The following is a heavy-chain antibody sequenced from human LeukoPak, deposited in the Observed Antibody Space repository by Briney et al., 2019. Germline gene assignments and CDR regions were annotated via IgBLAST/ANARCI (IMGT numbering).Heavy chain of an antibody. CDR3: ARVVSKWYDAFDI. CDR1: GFTFSSYS. J-gene: IGHJ3*02. V-gene: IGHV3-21*01. D-gene: IGHD2-15*01. CDR2: ISSSSSYI. Sequence: PGGSLRLSCAASGFTFSSYSMNWVRQAPGKGLEWVSSISSSSSYIYYADSVKGRFTISRDNAKNSLYLQMNSLRAEDTAVYYCARVVSKWYDAFDIWGQGTMVTVSS.